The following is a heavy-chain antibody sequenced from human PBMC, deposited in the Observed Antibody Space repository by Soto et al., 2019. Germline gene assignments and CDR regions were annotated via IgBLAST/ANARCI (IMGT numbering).Heavy chain of an antibody. CDR1: GGTFSSYA. V-gene: IGHV1-69*13. CDR2: IIPIFGTA. CDR3: ARGDYGGIVDY. Sequence: GASVKVSCKASGGTFSSYAVSWVRQAPGQGLEWMGGIIPIFGTANYAQKFQGRVTITADESTSTAYMELSSLRSEDTAVYYCARGDYGGIVDYWGQGTLVTVSS. J-gene: IGHJ4*02. D-gene: IGHD4-17*01.